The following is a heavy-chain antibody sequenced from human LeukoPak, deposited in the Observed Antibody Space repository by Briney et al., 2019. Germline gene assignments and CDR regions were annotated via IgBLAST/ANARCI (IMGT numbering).Heavy chain of an antibody. V-gene: IGHV3-23*01. CDR2: ISGGGGGT. CDR1: GLTFNSYA. Sequence: PGGSLRLSCAASGLTFNSYAMSWVRQAPGRGLEWVSAISGGGGGTYYADSVKGRFTISRANSKNTLYLQMNSLRAEDTAIYYCAKDLNADSPYYFNYWGQGTLVTVSS. D-gene: IGHD5-18*01. J-gene: IGHJ4*02. CDR3: AKDLNADSPYYFNY.